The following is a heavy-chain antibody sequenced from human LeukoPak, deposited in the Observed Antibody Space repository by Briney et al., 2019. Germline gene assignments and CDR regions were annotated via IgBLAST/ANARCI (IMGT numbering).Heavy chain of an antibody. D-gene: IGHD6-19*01. CDR1: GYTFTSYG. Sequence: ASVKVSCKASGYTFTSYGISWVRQAPGQGLEWMGIINPSGGSTSYAQKFQGRVTMTRDTSTSTVYMELSSLRSEDTAVYYCARDRAVADQPQLTEEWGQGTLVTVSS. CDR3: ARDRAVADQPQLTEE. J-gene: IGHJ4*02. CDR2: INPSGGST. V-gene: IGHV1-46*01.